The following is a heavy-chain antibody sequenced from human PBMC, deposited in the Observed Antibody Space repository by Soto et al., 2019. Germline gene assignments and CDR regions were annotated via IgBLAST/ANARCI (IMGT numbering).Heavy chain of an antibody. D-gene: IGHD2-15*01. J-gene: IGHJ5*02. Sequence: DVQLVETGGGLIQPGGSLRLSCAVSGFTVNSNYMTWVRQAPGKGLEWVSGIYSAGGTYYADSVKGRFTISRDNSKNMIYLQMNNVRPEDTAVYYCARGRYCRGTTCRFDPWGQGTLVTVSS. CDR2: IYSAGGT. V-gene: IGHV3-53*02. CDR3: ARGRYCRGTTCRFDP. CDR1: GFTVNSNY.